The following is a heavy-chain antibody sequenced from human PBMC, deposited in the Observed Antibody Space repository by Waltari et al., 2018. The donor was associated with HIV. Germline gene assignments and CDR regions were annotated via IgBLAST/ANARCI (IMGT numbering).Heavy chain of an antibody. CDR2: IYYSGST. CDR1: GGSISSYY. V-gene: IGHV4-59*01. J-gene: IGHJ6*02. Sequence: QVQLQESGPGLVKPSETLSLTCTVSGGSISSYYWSWIRQPPGKGLEWIGYIYYSGSTNYNPSLKSRVTISVDTSKNQFSLKLSSVTAADTAVYYCARDAYRYSGSYSFPYMDVWGQGTTVTVSS. CDR3: ARDAYRYSGSYSFPYMDV. D-gene: IGHD1-26*01.